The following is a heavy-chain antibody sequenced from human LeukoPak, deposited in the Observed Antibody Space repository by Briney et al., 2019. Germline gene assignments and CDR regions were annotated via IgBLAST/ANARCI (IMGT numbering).Heavy chain of an antibody. D-gene: IGHD2-2*01. CDR3: ARERGDCSSTSCPIGAIAFDI. CDR1: GGSISSGDYY. Sequence: SETLSLTCTVSGGSISSGDYYWSWIRQPPGKGLEWIGYIYYSGSTYYNPSLKSRVTISVDTFKNQFSLKLSSVTAADTAVYYCARERGDCSSTSCPIGAIAFDIWGQGTMVTVSS. J-gene: IGHJ3*02. V-gene: IGHV4-30-4*08. CDR2: IYYSGST.